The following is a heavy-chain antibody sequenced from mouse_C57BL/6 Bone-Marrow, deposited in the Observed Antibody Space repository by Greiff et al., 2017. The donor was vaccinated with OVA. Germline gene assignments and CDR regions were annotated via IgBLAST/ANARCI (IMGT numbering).Heavy chain of an antibody. CDR2: IYPGDGDT. Sequence: QVQLKQSGPELVKPGASVKISCKASGYAFSSSWMNWVKQRPGKGLEWIGRIYPGDGDTNYNGKFKGKATLTADKSSSTAYMQLSSLTSEDSAVYFCARRVYYGSPYYYAMDYWGQGTSVTVSS. J-gene: IGHJ4*01. D-gene: IGHD1-1*01. V-gene: IGHV1-82*01. CDR1: GYAFSSSW. CDR3: ARRVYYGSPYYYAMDY.